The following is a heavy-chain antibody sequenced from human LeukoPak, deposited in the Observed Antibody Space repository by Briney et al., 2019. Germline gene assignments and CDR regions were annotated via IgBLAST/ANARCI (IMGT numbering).Heavy chain of an antibody. CDR3: ARGDSYGPFDY. CDR2: IYHSGST. Sequence: SQTLSLTCAVSGGSISSGGYSWSWIRQPPGKGLEWIGYIYHSGSTYYNPSLKSRVTISVDRSKNQFSLKPNSVTAADTAVYYCARGDSYGPFDYWGQGTLVTVSS. J-gene: IGHJ4*02. D-gene: IGHD5-18*01. V-gene: IGHV4-30-2*01. CDR1: GGSISSGGYS.